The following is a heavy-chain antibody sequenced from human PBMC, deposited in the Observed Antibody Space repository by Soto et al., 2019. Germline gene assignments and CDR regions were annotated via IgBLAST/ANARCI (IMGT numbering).Heavy chain of an antibody. CDR2: ISAYNGNT. D-gene: IGHD2-2*03. CDR1: GYTFTSYG. J-gene: IGHJ4*02. Sequence: ASVKVSCKASGYTFTSYGISWVRQAPGQGLEWMGWISAYNGNTNYAQKLQGRVTMTTDTSTSTAYMELRSLRSDDTAVYYCAREFRGYCSSTSCLSFDYWGQGTLVTVS. V-gene: IGHV1-18*04. CDR3: AREFRGYCSSTSCLSFDY.